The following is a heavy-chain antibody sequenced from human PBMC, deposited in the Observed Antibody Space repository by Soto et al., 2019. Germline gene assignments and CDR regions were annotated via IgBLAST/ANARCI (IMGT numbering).Heavy chain of an antibody. Sequence: ASVKVSCKASGYTFTSYGISWVRQAPGQGLEWMGWISAYNGNTNYAQKLQGRVTMTTDTSTSTAYMELRSLRSDDTAVYYCARTIVVVPAAIPYYMDVWGKGTTDTVSS. V-gene: IGHV1-18*01. D-gene: IGHD2-2*01. CDR3: ARTIVVVPAAIPYYMDV. CDR2: ISAYNGNT. CDR1: GYTFTSYG. J-gene: IGHJ6*03.